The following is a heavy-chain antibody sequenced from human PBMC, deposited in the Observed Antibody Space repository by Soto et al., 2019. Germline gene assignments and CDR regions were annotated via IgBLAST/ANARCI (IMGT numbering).Heavy chain of an antibody. CDR2: ISGSGGST. V-gene: IGHV3-23*01. D-gene: IGHD6-13*01. CDR3: AKGHRYSSSRDLFDY. Sequence: GGSLRLSCAASGFTFSSYAMSWVRQAPGKGLEWVSAISGSGGSTYYADSVKGRFTISRDNSKNTLYLQMNSLRAEDTVVYYCAKGHRYSSSRDLFDYWGQGTLVTVSS. CDR1: GFTFSSYA. J-gene: IGHJ4*02.